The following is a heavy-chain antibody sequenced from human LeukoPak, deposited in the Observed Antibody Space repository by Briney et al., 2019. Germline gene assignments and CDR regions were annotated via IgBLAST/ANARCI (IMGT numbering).Heavy chain of an antibody. CDR2: IGGSGGTT. V-gene: IGHV3-23*01. D-gene: IGHD3-10*01. J-gene: IGHJ4*02. CDR1: GFTFSRYA. CDR3: AKNSFYYDSGSYFFDY. Sequence: GGSLRLSCAASGFTFSRYAMSWVRQAPGKGLEWVSSIGGSGGTTYYADSVKGRFTISRDISKNTLYLQMNSLRAEDTAVYYCAKNSFYYDSGSYFFDYWGQGTLVTVSS.